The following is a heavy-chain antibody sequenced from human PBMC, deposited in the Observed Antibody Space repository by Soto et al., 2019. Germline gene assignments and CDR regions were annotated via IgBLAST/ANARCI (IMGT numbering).Heavy chain of an antibody. J-gene: IGHJ4*02. Sequence: SETLSLTCAVSGYSISSGYYWGWLRQPPGKGLEWIGSIYHGGTTNYNPSLKSRVTISVDLSKNQFSLRLSSVTTADTALYYCARTTAVPNTLRSRYFFDYWGQGTLVTVSS. D-gene: IGHD4-17*01. CDR1: GYSISSGYY. CDR2: IYHGGTT. V-gene: IGHV4-38-2*01. CDR3: ARTTAVPNTLRSRYFFDY.